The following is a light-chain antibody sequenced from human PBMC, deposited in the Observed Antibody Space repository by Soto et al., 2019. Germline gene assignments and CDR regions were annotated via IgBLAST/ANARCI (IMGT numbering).Light chain of an antibody. Sequence: QSVLTQPTSASGTLGRRVTISCSGSSSNIGINTVNWYQHLPGTAPKILIYSNNQRPSGVPDRFSGSKSGTSASLAISGLQSEDEADYYCSAWDDSLNGVIFGGGTKVTVL. CDR2: SNN. J-gene: IGLJ2*01. CDR1: SSNIGINT. CDR3: SAWDDSLNGVI. V-gene: IGLV1-44*01.